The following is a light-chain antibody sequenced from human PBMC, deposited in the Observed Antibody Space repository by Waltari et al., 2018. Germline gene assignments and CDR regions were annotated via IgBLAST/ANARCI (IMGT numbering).Light chain of an antibody. CDR1: SSNIGRNT. V-gene: IGLV1-44*01. CDR3: ATLDDSLTAWV. J-gene: IGLJ3*02. CDR2: IDN. Sequence: QSVLTQPPSASGTPGQRVTMSCSGSSSNIGRNTVTWYQQLPGTAPKLLICIDNQRPSGVPDRFAGSRSGTSASLAISGLQSEDEADYHCATLDDSLTAWVLGGGTKLTVL.